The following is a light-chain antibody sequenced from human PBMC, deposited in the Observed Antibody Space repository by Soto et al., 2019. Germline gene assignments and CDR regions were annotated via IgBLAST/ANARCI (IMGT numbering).Light chain of an antibody. J-gene: IGKJ1*01. CDR1: QTINRW. V-gene: IGKV1-5*03. CDR3: QQYNSYPWT. CDR2: EAS. Sequence: DIQMTHSPSSMSASVGDRVPITCQASQTINRWLAWHQQKPGKAPKLLIYEASSLESGVPSRFGGSGYGTEFNLIISSLQPDDFATYYCQQYNSYPWTFGQGTKVDIK.